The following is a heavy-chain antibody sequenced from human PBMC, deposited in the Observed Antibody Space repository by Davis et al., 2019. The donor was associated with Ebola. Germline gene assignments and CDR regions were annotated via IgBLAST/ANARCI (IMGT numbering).Heavy chain of an antibody. CDR2: LYSGGST. V-gene: IGHV3-53*04. CDR3: ARDAVPAASAYMDV. CDR1: GFIVDLNY. J-gene: IGHJ6*03. D-gene: IGHD2-2*01. Sequence: PGGSLRLSCAASGFIVDLNYMSWVRQAPGKGLEWVSVLYSGGSTYYADSVKGRFTISRRNSMNTVYLQMNTLRPDDTAVYYCARDAVPAASAYMDVWGKGTTVTVSS.